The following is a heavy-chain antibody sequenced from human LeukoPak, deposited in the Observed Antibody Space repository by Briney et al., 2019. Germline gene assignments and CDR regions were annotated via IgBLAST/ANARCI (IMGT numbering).Heavy chain of an antibody. CDR2: IYTSGST. J-gene: IGHJ4*02. Sequence: SETLSLTCTVSGGSISSGFYYWSWIRQPAGKGLEWIGRIYTSGSTNYNPSPKSRVTISIDTSKNQFSLKLTSVTAADTAVYYCARQTVTRDFDYWGQGTLVTVSS. V-gene: IGHV4-61*02. CDR3: ARQTVTRDFDY. CDR1: GGSISSGFYY. D-gene: IGHD4-17*01.